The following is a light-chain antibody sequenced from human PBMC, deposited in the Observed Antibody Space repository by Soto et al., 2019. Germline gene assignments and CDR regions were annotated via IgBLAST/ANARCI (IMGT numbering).Light chain of an antibody. CDR2: SNN. V-gene: IGLV1-44*01. CDR1: NSNIGSNS. J-gene: IGLJ2*01. CDR3: SAWDDSLVVV. Sequence: QSVLTQPPSAAGAPGQTVTITWSCSNSNIGSNSVNWFQHLPGAVPKLLIFSNNQRPSGVPDRFSGSKSGTSASLAISGLQTEDESDYYCSAWDDSLVVVFGGGTKVTVL.